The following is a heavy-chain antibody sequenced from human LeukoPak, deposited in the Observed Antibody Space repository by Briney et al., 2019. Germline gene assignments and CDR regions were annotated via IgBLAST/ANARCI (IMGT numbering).Heavy chain of an antibody. CDR1: GFTFSYYS. CDR2: SNTDGTI. Sequence: PGGSLRLSCAASGFTFSYYSMNWVRQAPGKGLEWISYSNTDGTISYADSVKGRFTISRDNAENSLYLQMNSLRDEDTAVYFCVRDRDYAFDFWGRGTMVTVSS. CDR3: VRDRDYAFDF. V-gene: IGHV3-48*02. J-gene: IGHJ3*01.